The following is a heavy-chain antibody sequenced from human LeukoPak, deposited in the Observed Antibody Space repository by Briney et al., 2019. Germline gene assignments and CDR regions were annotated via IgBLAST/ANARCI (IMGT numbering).Heavy chain of an antibody. CDR1: GIIFSNYA. CDR2: ISSDGGST. V-gene: IGHV3-64*01. J-gene: IGHJ2*01. Sequence: GGSLRLSCAASGIIFSNYAMHWVRQGPGQGLECISTISSDGGSTYYANSVEGRFTISRDNSKNTLYLQMGSLRAEDMAVYYCARGRQGAKTRYFDLWGRGTRVTVSS. CDR3: ARGRQGAKTRYFDL. D-gene: IGHD1-26*01.